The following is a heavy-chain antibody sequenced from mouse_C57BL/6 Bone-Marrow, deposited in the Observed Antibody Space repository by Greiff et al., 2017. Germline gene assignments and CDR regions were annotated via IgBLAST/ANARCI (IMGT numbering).Heavy chain of an antibody. Sequence: DVKLVESGTVLARPGASVKMSCKTSGYTFTSYWMHWVKQRPGQGLEWIGAIYPGNSDTSYNQKFKGKAKLTAVTSASTAYMELSSLTNEDSAVYYCTRGRNDGYSFYYAMDYWGQGTSVTVSS. CDR1: GYTFTSYW. CDR2: IYPGNSDT. V-gene: IGHV1-5*01. CDR3: TRGRNDGYSFYYAMDY. D-gene: IGHD2-3*01. J-gene: IGHJ4*01.